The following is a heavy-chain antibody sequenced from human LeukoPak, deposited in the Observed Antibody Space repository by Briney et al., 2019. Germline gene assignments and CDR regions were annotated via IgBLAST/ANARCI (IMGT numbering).Heavy chain of an antibody. Sequence: GGSLRLSCAASGFTFSTYAMSWVRQAPEKGLEWVSGISNTGGDRFHADSVKGRFTISRDNSKNTLYLQMNSLRAEDTAVYYCARDLSAAFDYWGQGTLVTVSS. D-gene: IGHD6-25*01. CDR2: ISNTGGDR. V-gene: IGHV3-23*01. J-gene: IGHJ4*02. CDR3: ARDLSAAFDY. CDR1: GFTFSTYA.